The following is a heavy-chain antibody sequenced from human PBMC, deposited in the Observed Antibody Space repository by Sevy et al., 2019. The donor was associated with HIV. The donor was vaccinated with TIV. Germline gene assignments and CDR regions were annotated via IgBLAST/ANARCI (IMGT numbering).Heavy chain of an antibody. Sequence: GGSLRLSCAASGFTFSSYRMTWVRQAPGKGLEWVSCISSTSAYINYADSVKGRFTISRDKAKNLLYLQMDSLRAEDTDVYYCARAVLEISTWRSDYWGQGTLVTVSS. V-gene: IGHV3-21*01. CDR3: ARAVLEISTWRSDY. CDR1: GFTFSSYR. CDR2: ISSTSAYI. D-gene: IGHD1-1*01. J-gene: IGHJ4*02.